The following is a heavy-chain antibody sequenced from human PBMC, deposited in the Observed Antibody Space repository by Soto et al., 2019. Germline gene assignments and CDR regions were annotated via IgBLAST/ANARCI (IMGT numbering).Heavy chain of an antibody. D-gene: IGHD3-22*01. V-gene: IGHV1-69*13. Sequence: SVKVSCKASGGTFSSYAISWVRQAPGQGLEWMGGIIPIFGTANYAQKFQGRVTITADESTSTAYMELSSLRSEDTAVYYCARVSYPYYYDSSGYYEYYWGQGTLVTVSS. CDR2: IIPIFGTA. J-gene: IGHJ4*02. CDR1: GGTFSSYA. CDR3: ARVSYPYYYDSSGYYEYY.